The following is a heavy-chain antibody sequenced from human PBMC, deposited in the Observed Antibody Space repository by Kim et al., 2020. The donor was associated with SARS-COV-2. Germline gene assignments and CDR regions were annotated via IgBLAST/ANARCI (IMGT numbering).Heavy chain of an antibody. CDR1: GGSISSYY. V-gene: IGHV4-59*13. CDR3: ARAWGIAARRDYYYYGMDV. J-gene: IGHJ6*02. Sequence: SETLSLTCTVSGGSISSYYWSWIRQPPGKGLEWIGYIYYSGSTNYNPSLKSRVTISVDTSKNQFSLKLSSVTAADTAVYYCARAWGIAARRDYYYYGMDVWGQGTTVTVSS. D-gene: IGHD6-6*01. CDR2: IYYSGST.